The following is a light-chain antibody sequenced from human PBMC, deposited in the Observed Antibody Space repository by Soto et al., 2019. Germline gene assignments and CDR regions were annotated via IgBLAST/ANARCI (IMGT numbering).Light chain of an antibody. V-gene: IGLV3-21*04. Sequence: SSELTQPPSVSVAPGKTATITCGGNNIGSESVHWYQQKPGQAPVLVIYYESDRPSGIPERFSGSNSGNTATLTISRVEAGDEADYYCQVWDSSSDHPDWVFGGGTKLTVL. CDR3: QVWDSSSDHPDWV. J-gene: IGLJ3*02. CDR2: YES. CDR1: NIGSES.